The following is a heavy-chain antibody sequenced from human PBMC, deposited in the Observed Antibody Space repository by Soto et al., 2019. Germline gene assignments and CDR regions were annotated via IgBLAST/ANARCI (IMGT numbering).Heavy chain of an antibody. D-gene: IGHD3-3*01. CDR3: ARDSGSGYYVY. J-gene: IGHJ4*02. CDR1: GGSISSYY. Sequence: QVQLQESGPGLVKPSETLSLTCTVSGGSISSYYWSWIRQPPGKGLEWIGYIYYSGSTNYNPSLKSRVTISVDTSKNQFSLKLSSVTAADTDVYYCARDSGSGYYVYWGQGTLVTVSS. CDR2: IYYSGST. V-gene: IGHV4-59*01.